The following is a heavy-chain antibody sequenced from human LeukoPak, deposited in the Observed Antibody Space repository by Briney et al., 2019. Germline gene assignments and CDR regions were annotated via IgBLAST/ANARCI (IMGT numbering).Heavy chain of an antibody. Sequence: GGSLRLSCAASGFTVSSNYMSWVRQAPGKGLEWVSAIYTGGSTYYAGSVKGRFTISRDNYKNTLYLQMNSLRAEDTAVYYCARNLYYYDSSGYYYYWGQGTLVTVSS. CDR2: IYTGGST. CDR1: GFTVSSNY. J-gene: IGHJ4*02. D-gene: IGHD3-22*01. CDR3: ARNLYYYDSSGYYYY. V-gene: IGHV3-66*01.